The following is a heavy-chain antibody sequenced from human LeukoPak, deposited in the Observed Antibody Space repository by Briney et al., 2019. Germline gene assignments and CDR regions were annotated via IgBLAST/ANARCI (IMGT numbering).Heavy chain of an antibody. J-gene: IGHJ4*02. V-gene: IGHV3-74*01. Sequence: PGGSLRLSCGASGFTFKHNWMHWVRQAPGQGLVWVSRISSEGSDTTYADSVKGRFTISRDNAKNTLFLQMSSLRAEDTGLYYCAKGRYGDYDWGQGALVTVSS. CDR1: GFTFKHNW. CDR2: ISSEGSDT. D-gene: IGHD4-17*01. CDR3: AKGRYGDYD.